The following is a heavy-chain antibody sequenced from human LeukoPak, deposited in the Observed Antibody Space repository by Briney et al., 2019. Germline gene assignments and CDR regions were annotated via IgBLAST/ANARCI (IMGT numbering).Heavy chain of an antibody. CDR1: GFTFSSYA. Sequence: GGSLRLSCAASGFTFSSYAMHWVRQAPGKGLEWVAVISYDGSNKYYADSVKGRFTISRDNSKNTLYLQMNSLRAEDTAVYYCARDLGVGQRGYSGYDFPPDYWGQGTLVTVSS. V-gene: IGHV3-30-3*01. D-gene: IGHD5-12*01. CDR3: ARDLGVGQRGYSGYDFPPDY. CDR2: ISYDGSNK. J-gene: IGHJ4*02.